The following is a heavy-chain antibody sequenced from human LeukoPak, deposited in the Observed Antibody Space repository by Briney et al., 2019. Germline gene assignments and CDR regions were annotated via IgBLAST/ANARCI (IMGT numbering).Heavy chain of an antibody. CDR3: ARRGLRYFDWSNWFDP. D-gene: IGHD3-9*01. Sequence: SETLSLTCAVYGGSFSGYYWSWIRQPPGKGLEWIGEINHSGSTNYNPSLKSRVTISVDTSKNQFSLKLSSVTAADTAVYYCARRGLRYFDWSNWFDPWGQGTLVTVSS. V-gene: IGHV4-34*01. CDR1: GGSFSGYY. CDR2: INHSGST. J-gene: IGHJ5*02.